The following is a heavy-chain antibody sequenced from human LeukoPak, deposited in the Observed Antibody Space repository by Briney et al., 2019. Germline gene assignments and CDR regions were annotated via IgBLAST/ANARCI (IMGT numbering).Heavy chain of an antibody. J-gene: IGHJ4*02. Sequence: PGGSLRLSCAASGFTFSNYGMSWVRQAPGKGLEWVSAISGSGDSTYYADSVKGRFTISRDNSKNTLYLQMNSLRAEDTAVYYCAKDVGSPLLHYYDSSGLDYWGQGTLVTVSS. CDR1: GFTFSNYG. CDR3: AKDVGSPLLHYYDSSGLDY. CDR2: ISGSGDST. D-gene: IGHD3-22*01. V-gene: IGHV3-23*01.